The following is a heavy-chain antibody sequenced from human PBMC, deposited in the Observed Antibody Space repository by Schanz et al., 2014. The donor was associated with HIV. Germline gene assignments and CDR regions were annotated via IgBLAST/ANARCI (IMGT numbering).Heavy chain of an antibody. V-gene: IGHV3-9*01. D-gene: IGHD4-4*01. CDR3: ARGGLQWHPEWFDL. Sequence: VHLEESGGGVVQPGRSLRLSCAASGFSFSNYGMHWVRQAPGKGLEWVSGINWRSDSIGYADSVKGRFTVARDNAKNSLYLQMNSLRAEATAVYYCARGGLQWHPEWFDLWGQGTLVTVSS. CDR1: GFSFSNYG. J-gene: IGHJ5*02. CDR2: INWRSDSI.